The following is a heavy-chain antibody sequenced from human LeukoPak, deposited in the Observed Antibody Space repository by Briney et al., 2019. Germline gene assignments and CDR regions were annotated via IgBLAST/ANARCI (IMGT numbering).Heavy chain of an antibody. CDR2: INPNSGGT. D-gene: IGHD5-24*01. CDR1: RYTFTGYY. J-gene: IGHJ6*03. Sequence: ASVKLSCKASRYTFTGYYMHWVRQAPGQGLEWMGWINPNSGGTNYAQKFQGRVTMTRDTSISTAYMELSSLRSEDTAVYYCARAVRDGYIDYYYYMDVWGKGTTVTVSS. V-gene: IGHV1-2*02. CDR3: ARAVRDGYIDYYYYMDV.